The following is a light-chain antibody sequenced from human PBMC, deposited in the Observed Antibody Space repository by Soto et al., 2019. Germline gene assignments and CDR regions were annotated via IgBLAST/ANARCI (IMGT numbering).Light chain of an antibody. CDR1: PTISTY. Sequence: DIQMTQSPSSLSASVGDRITITCRASPTISTYLNWYQQKPGKAPKLLISAASRLQSGVPSRFTGSGSGTEFTLTISSLQPEDFATYYCQQSHGIPNIFGQGTKVEI. CDR3: QQSHGIPNI. J-gene: IGKJ2*01. V-gene: IGKV1-39*01. CDR2: AAS.